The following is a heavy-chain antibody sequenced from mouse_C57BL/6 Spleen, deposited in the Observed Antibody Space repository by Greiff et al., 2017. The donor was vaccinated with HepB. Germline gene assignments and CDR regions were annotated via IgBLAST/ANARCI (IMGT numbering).Heavy chain of an antibody. V-gene: IGHV5-4*01. CDR2: ISDGGSYT. J-gene: IGHJ1*03. CDR3: ARELGSRGWYFDV. D-gene: IGHD1-1*01. CDR1: GFTFSSYA. Sequence: EVMLVESGGGLVKPGGSLKLSCAASGFTFSSYAMSWVRQTPEKRLEWVATISDGGSYTYYPDNVKGRFTISRDNAKNNLYLQMSHLKSEDTAMYYCARELGSRGWYFDVWGTGTTVTVSS.